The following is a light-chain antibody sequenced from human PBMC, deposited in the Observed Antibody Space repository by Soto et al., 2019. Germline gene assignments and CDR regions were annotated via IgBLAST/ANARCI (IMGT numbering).Light chain of an antibody. CDR2: RDT. V-gene: IGLV3-25*03. J-gene: IGLJ2*01. CDR1: ALPKQY. Sequence: SYELTQPPSVSVSPGQTARITCSGDALPKQYTYWYQQKPGQAPVLGIHRDTERPSGIPERFSGSSSGTTVTLTISGVQAEDEADYYCQSADSSGTYVVFGGGTKLTVL. CDR3: QSADSSGTYVV.